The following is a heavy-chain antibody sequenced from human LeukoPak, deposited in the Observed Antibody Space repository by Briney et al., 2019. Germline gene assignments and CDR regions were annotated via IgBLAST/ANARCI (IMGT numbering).Heavy chain of an antibody. V-gene: IGHV3-21*01. Sequence: GGSLRLSCAASGFTXSSYSMNWVRQAPGKGLEWVSSIISXXSYIYYADSVKGGFPISRANAKNSLYLQMNSLRAEDTAVYYCAGAYYVGYSYGRNHYWYFDLWGRGTLVTVSS. J-gene: IGHJ2*01. CDR1: GFTXSSYS. D-gene: IGHD5-18*01. CDR2: IISXXSYI. CDR3: AGAYYVGYSYGRNHYWYFDL.